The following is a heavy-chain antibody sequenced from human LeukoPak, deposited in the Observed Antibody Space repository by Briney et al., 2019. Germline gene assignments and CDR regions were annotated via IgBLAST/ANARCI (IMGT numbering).Heavy chain of an antibody. CDR2: FYSTGST. V-gene: IGHV4-4*07. CDR1: GGSISSYY. D-gene: IGHD1-26*01. CDR3: ARDQYSGSLDY. Sequence: SETLSLACTVSGGSISSYYWTWIRQPAGKGLDGIGRFYSTGSTNYNPSLKSRVTMSVDTSKNQFSLKLSSVTAADTAVYYCARDQYSGSLDYWGQGTLVTVSS. J-gene: IGHJ4*02.